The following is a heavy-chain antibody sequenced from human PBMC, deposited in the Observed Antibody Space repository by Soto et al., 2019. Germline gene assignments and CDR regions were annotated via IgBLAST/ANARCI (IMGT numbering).Heavy chain of an antibody. J-gene: IGHJ4*02. CDR3: ASVIGGDSEYYFDF. D-gene: IGHD2-21*02. Sequence: SETLSLTCSIYSGAFSGYYWSWVRQPPGKGLEWIGEISQSGNTNYSPSLKSRVSISIDTSKKQFSLTLRSVTAADSAMYYCASVIGGDSEYYFDFWGQGALVTVSS. CDR2: ISQSGNT. V-gene: IGHV4-34*01. CDR1: SGAFSGYY.